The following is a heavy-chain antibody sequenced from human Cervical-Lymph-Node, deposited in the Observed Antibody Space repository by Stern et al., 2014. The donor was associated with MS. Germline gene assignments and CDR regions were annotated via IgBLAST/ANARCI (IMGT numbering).Heavy chain of an antibody. D-gene: IGHD3-9*01. V-gene: IGHV3-53*01. CDR3: ARGSAGIGILYY. Sequence: EVQLVESGGGLIQPGGSLSLSCAVSGFSVSADYMTWVRQAPGKGLEWVSIIYAGGSTDYSDSVKGRFIISRGESKNSLYLQMNNLTAEDTAVYYCARGSAGIGILYYWGQGTLVTVSS. J-gene: IGHJ4*02. CDR2: IYAGGST. CDR1: GFSVSADY.